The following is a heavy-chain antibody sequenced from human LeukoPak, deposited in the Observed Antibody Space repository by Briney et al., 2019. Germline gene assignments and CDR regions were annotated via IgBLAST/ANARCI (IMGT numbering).Heavy chain of an antibody. V-gene: IGHV4-39*01. CDR3: AGGYKWELRTFDY. CDR2: IYYSGST. D-gene: IGHD1-26*01. Sequence: SETLSLTCTVSGGSISSSSYYWGWIRQPPGEGLEWIGSIYYSGSTYYNPSLKSRVTISVDTSKNQFSLKLSSVTAADTAVYYCAGGYKWELRTFDYWGQGTLVTVSS. J-gene: IGHJ4*02. CDR1: GGSISSSSYY.